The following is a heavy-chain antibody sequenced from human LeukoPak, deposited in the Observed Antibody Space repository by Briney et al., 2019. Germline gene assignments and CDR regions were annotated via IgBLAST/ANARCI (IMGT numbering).Heavy chain of an antibody. V-gene: IGHV1-69-2*01. J-gene: IGHJ4*02. CDR3: ATVAVAGAGY. Sequence: ASVKVSCKVSGYTLTDYYMHWVQQAPGKGLEWMGLVDPEDGETIYAEKFQGRVTITADTSTDTAYMELSSLRSEDTAVYYCATVAVAGAGYWGQGTLVTVSS. D-gene: IGHD6-19*01. CDR2: VDPEDGET. CDR1: GYTLTDYY.